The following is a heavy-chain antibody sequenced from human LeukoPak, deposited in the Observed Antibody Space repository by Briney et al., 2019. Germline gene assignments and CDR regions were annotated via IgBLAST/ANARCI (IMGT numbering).Heavy chain of an antibody. D-gene: IGHD6-19*01. CDR3: ARGQWLVSR. V-gene: IGHV4-34*01. CDR2: INHSGST. Sequence: SETLSHTCAVYGGSFSGYYWSWIRQPPGKGLEWIGEINHSGSTNYNPSLKSRVTISVDTSKNQFSLKLSSVTAADTAVYYCARGQWLVSRWGQGTLVTVSS. J-gene: IGHJ4*02. CDR1: GGSFSGYY.